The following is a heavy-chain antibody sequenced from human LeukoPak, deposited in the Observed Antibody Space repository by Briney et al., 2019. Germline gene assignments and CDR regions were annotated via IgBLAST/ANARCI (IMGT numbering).Heavy chain of an antibody. Sequence: SETLSLTCTVSGGSLSSYYWSWIRQPPGKGLEWSGYIYYSGSTNYKPSLKSRVTISVDTSKNQFSLKLSSVTAADTAVYYCARCKKNNYDSSGYHGDWFDPWGQGTLVTVSS. D-gene: IGHD3-22*01. CDR1: GGSLSSYY. CDR2: IYYSGST. CDR3: ARCKKNNYDSSGYHGDWFDP. J-gene: IGHJ5*02. V-gene: IGHV4-59*08.